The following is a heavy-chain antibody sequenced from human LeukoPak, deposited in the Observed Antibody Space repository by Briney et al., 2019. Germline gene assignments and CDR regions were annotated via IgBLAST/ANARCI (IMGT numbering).Heavy chain of an antibody. CDR1: GGSISSYY. CDR2: IFYSGST. Sequence: SETLSLTCTVSGGSISSYYWSWIRQPPGKGLEWIGYIFYSGSTNYNPSLKSRVTISIDTSKNQFSLKLTSVTAADTALYYCARGQNAWFDPWGQGTLVTVSS. V-gene: IGHV4-59*01. CDR3: ARGQNAWFDP. J-gene: IGHJ5*02.